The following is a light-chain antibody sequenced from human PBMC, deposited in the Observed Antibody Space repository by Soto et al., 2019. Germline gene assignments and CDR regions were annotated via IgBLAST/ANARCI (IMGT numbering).Light chain of an antibody. Sequence: QSVLTQPASVSGSPGQSITISCTGTSSDVGGYNYVSWYQHHPGKAPKLMIYDVSNRPSGVSNRFSGSKSGNTASLTISGLQPEDEADYYCSSYTTSITPQIVYGTGTKLTVL. CDR3: SSYTTSITPQIV. V-gene: IGLV2-14*03. CDR2: DVS. J-gene: IGLJ1*01. CDR1: SSDVGGYNY.